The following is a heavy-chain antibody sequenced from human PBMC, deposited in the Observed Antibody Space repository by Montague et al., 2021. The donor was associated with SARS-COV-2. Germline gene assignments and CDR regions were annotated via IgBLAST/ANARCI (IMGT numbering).Heavy chain of an antibody. CDR1: GFTFSSYA. CDR2: ISYDGSNK. D-gene: IGHD6-19*01. J-gene: IGHJ4*02. Sequence: SLRLSCAASGFTFSSYAMHWVRQAPGKGLEWVAVISYDGSNKYYADSVKGRFTISRDNSKNTLYLQMNSLRAEDTAVYYCAGEMIAVAGTAPFDYWGQGILVTVSS. V-gene: IGHV3-30-3*01. CDR3: AGEMIAVAGTAPFDY.